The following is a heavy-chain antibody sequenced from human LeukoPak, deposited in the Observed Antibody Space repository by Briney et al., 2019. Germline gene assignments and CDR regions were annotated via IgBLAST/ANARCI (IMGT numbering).Heavy chain of an antibody. CDR1: GFTFSSYS. CDR3: ARDSAVATYYGVDV. V-gene: IGHV3-48*04. D-gene: IGHD6-19*01. J-gene: IGHJ6*02. Sequence: GGSLRLSCAASGFTFSSYSMNWVRQAPGKGLEWVSYISSSSSTIYYADSVKGRFTISRDNAKNSLYLQMNSLRAEDTAVYYCARDSAVATYYGVDVWGQGTTVTVSS. CDR2: ISSSSSTI.